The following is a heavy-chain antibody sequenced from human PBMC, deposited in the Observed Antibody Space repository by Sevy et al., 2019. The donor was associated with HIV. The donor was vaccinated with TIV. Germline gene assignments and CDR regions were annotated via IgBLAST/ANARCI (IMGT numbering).Heavy chain of an antibody. J-gene: IGHJ4*02. Sequence: GGSLRLSCAASGFGFSSFWMHWVRQVPGKGLVWVSRINSDGNSRSYADSVKGRFTISRDNAQNTLYLQMNNLRAEATAIYYCATVRKDGYNGLGYWGQGTLVTVSS. V-gene: IGHV3-74*01. CDR3: ATVRKDGYNGLGY. D-gene: IGHD5-12*01. CDR2: INSDGNSR. CDR1: GFGFSSFW.